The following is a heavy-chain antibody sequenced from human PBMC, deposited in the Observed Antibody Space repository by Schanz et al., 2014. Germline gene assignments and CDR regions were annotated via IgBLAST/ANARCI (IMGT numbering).Heavy chain of an antibody. V-gene: IGHV4-30-4*07. Sequence: QVQLQESGPRLVKPSQTLSLTCTVSGGSISSGAYSWSWIRQPPGKRPEWIGYIYSSGGTYYNPSLKSRVAMPIDTSKNQFSLKLSSVPAADTAVYYCARDRGMTTSDYYYGMDVWGQGTTVTVSS. D-gene: IGHD4-17*01. CDR1: GGSISSGAYS. J-gene: IGHJ6*02. CDR2: IYSSGGT. CDR3: ARDRGMTTSDYYYGMDV.